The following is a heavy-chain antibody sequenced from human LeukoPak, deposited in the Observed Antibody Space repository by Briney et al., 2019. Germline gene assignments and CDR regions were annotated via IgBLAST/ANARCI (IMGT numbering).Heavy chain of an antibody. Sequence: GGSLRLSCAASGFTFSSYAMHWVRQAPGKGLEYVSAISSNGGSTYYADSVKGRFTISRDNFKNTLYLQMSSLRAEDTAVYYCVKGMEDYDILTGVLDVRGQGTTVTVSS. D-gene: IGHD3-9*01. J-gene: IGHJ6*02. CDR1: GFTFSSYA. CDR2: ISSNGGST. CDR3: VKGMEDYDILTGVLDV. V-gene: IGHV3-64D*06.